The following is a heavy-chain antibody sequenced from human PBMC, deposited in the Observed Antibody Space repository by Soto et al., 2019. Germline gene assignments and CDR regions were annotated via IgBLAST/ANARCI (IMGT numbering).Heavy chain of an antibody. CDR2: ISYDGSNK. Sequence: GGSLRLSCAASGFTFSSYAMHWVRQAPGKGLEWVAVISYDGSNKYYADSVKGRFTISRDNSKNTLYLQMNSLRAEDTAVYYCARDAGRGYCSGGSCYYFDYWGQGTLVTVSS. D-gene: IGHD2-15*01. CDR3: ARDAGRGYCSGGSCYYFDY. J-gene: IGHJ4*02. V-gene: IGHV3-30-3*01. CDR1: GFTFSSYA.